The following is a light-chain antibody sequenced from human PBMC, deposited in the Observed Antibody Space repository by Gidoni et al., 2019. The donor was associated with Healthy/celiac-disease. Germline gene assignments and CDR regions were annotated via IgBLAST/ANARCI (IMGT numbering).Light chain of an antibody. Sequence: DNQKTQSPSSLSASVGDRITITCRASQGISSDLNWYQQKPGKAPKLLIYAASSLQSGVPSRFSGSGSGTDFTLTISSLQPEDFATYYCQQSYSTPDTFGQGTKLEIK. CDR1: QGISSD. V-gene: IGKV1-39*01. CDR2: AAS. CDR3: QQSYSTPDT. J-gene: IGKJ2*01.